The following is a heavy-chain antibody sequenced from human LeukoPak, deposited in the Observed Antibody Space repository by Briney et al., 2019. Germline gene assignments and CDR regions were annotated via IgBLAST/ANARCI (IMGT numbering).Heavy chain of an antibody. CDR1: GYTFTSYC. D-gene: IGHD4-17*01. Sequence: EASVKVSCKASGYTFTSYCISWVRQAPGQGLEWMGWISPYNGNTNYAQKLQGRVTMTTDTSTSTAYMELRSLRSDDTAVYYCARDVGDYGDYEHDYWGQGTLVTVSS. CDR3: ARDVGDYGDYEHDY. J-gene: IGHJ4*02. CDR2: ISPYNGNT. V-gene: IGHV1-18*01.